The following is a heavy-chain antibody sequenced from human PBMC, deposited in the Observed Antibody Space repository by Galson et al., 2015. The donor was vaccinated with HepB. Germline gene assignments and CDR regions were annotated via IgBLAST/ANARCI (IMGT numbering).Heavy chain of an antibody. CDR3: ARVFRRTLRDAFDI. J-gene: IGHJ3*02. Sequence: SVKVSCKSSGGTFSSYAISWVRQAPGQGLEWMGRIIPILGIADYAQKFQGRVTITADKSTSTAYMELSSLRSEDTAVYYCARVFRRTLRDAFDIWGQGTMVTVSS. D-gene: IGHD4-17*01. V-gene: IGHV1-69*04. CDR1: GGTFSSYA. CDR2: IIPILGIA.